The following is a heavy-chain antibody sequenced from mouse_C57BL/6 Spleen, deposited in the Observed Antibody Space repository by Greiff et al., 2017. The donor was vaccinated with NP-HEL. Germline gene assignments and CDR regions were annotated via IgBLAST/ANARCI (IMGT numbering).Heavy chain of an antibody. D-gene: IGHD1-1*01. CDR2: IDPSDSET. J-gene: IGHJ2*01. Sequence: QVQLQQSGAELVRPGSSVKLSCKASGYTFTSYWMHWVKQRPIQGLEWIGNIDPSDSETHYNQKFKDKATLTVDKSSSTAYMQLSSLTSEDSAVYYCARGYYGSREGYFDYWGQGTTLTVSS. CDR3: ARGYYGSREGYFDY. CDR1: GYTFTSYW. V-gene: IGHV1-52*01.